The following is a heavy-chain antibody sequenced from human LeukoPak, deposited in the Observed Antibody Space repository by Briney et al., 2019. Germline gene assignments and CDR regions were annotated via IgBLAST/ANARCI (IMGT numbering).Heavy chain of an antibody. CDR3: ARGTRYYDFWSGPWAGYYFDY. Sequence: PSETLSHTCAVYGGSFSGYYWSWIRQPPGKGLEWIGEINHSGSTNYNPSLKSRVTISVDTSKNQFSLKLSSVTAADTAVYYCARGTRYYDFWSGPWAGYYFDYWGQGTLVTVSS. CDR2: INHSGST. V-gene: IGHV4-34*01. J-gene: IGHJ4*02. CDR1: GGSFSGYY. D-gene: IGHD3-3*01.